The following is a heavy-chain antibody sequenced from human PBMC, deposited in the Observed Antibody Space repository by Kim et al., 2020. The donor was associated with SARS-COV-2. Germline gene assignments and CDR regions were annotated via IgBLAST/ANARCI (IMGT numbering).Heavy chain of an antibody. CDR3: ARTNPSTVTICDY. Sequence: SETLSLTCTVSGGSISSSSYYWGWIRQPPGKGLEWIGRIYYSGSTYYNPSLKSRVTISVDTSKNQFSLKLSSVTAADTAVYYCARTNPSTVTICDYWGQGTLVTVSS. V-gene: IGHV4-39*01. J-gene: IGHJ4*02. CDR2: IYYSGST. D-gene: IGHD4-17*01. CDR1: GGSISSSSYY.